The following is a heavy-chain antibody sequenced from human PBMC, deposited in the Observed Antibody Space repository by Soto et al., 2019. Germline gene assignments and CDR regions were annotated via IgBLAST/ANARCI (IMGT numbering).Heavy chain of an antibody. V-gene: IGHV3-30*14. CDR3: AREEFEQGLGHFGY. J-gene: IGHJ4*02. D-gene: IGHD3-10*01. Sequence: QVQVVESGGGVVQPGGSLRLSCAASGFTFSTSAMHWVRQAPGKGLEWMAMITYGGNNKYYADSVKGLFTISKDISESTPYLQMNSLRTEDTAVYYCAREEFEQGLGHFGYWGQGTLVSVSS. CDR1: GFTFSTSA. CDR2: ITYGGNNK.